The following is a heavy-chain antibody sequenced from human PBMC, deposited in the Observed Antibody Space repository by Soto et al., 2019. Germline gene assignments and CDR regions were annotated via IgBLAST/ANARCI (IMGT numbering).Heavy chain of an antibody. D-gene: IGHD3-10*01. CDR3: ARDYMVRGVMRWFDP. CDR2: IYHSGST. V-gene: IGHV4-4*02. Sequence: QVQLQESGPGLVKPSGTLSLTCAVSGGSISSSNWWRWVRQPPGKGLEWIGEIYHSGSTNYNPSLNSRVTISVDKSQNQFSLKLSSVTAADTAVYYCARDYMVRGVMRWFDPWGQGTLVTVSS. J-gene: IGHJ5*02. CDR1: GGSISSSNW.